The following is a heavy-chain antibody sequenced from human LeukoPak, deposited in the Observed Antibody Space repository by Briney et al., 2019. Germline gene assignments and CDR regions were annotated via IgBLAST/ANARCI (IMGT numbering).Heavy chain of an antibody. D-gene: IGHD6-19*01. V-gene: IGHV3-33*01. CDR1: GFTFSSYG. J-gene: IGHJ4*02. Sequence: GGSLRLSCAASGFTFSSYGMHWVRQAPGKGLEWVAVIWYDGSNKYYADSVKGRFTISRDNSKNTLYLQMNSLRAEDTAVYYCARVGQWRTFDYWGQGTLVTVSS. CDR3: ARVGQWRTFDY. CDR2: IWYDGSNK.